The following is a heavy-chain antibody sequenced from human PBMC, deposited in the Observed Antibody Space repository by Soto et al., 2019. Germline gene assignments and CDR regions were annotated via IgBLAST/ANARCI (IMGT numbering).Heavy chain of an antibody. CDR2: VSAYDGAT. D-gene: IGHD3-10*01. V-gene: IGHV1-18*01. CDR1: GYVFTGWG. J-gene: IGHJ4*02. CDR3: SRDRAGLLEF. Sequence: QVQLVQSATEVVKPGASVRVSCKASGYVFTGWGISWVRQVPGQGLEWVGWVSAYDGATRSSEKLQGRISVTRDKSTSTVYMDLTNLRSDDAAAYYCSRDRAGLLEFWGQGTLVTVSS.